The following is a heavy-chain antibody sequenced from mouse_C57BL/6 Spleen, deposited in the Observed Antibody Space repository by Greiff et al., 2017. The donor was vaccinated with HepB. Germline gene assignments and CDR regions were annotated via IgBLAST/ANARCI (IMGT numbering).Heavy chain of an antibody. J-gene: IGHJ1*03. CDR2: IDPEDGDT. V-gene: IGHV14-1*01. CDR3: TAGRLPFDWYFDV. CDR1: GFNIKDYY. Sequence: VQLQQSGAELVRPGASVKLSCTASGFNIKDYYMHWVKQRPEQGLEWIGRIDPEDGDTEYAPKFQGKATMTADTSSNTAYLQLSSLTSEDTAVYYCTAGRLPFDWYFDVWGTGTTVTVSS. D-gene: IGHD2-4*01.